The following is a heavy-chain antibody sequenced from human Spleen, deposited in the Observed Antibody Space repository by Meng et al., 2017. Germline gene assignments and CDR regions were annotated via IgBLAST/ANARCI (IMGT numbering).Heavy chain of an antibody. Sequence: ASVKVSCKASGYTFTSYGMSWVRQAPGQSFEWMGWISGYNDDRNYVQKFQGRVTMTTDTSTSTAYMELRSLTSDDTAVYYCARDLVGSTMGDYWGQGTLVTVS. CDR1: GYTFTSYG. J-gene: IGHJ4*02. V-gene: IGHV1-18*01. CDR2: ISGYNDDR. D-gene: IGHD1-26*01. CDR3: ARDLVGSTMGDY.